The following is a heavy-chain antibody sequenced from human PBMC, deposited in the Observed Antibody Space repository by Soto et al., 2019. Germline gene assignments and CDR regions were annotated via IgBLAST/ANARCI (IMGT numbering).Heavy chain of an antibody. CDR3: AREERFSHWLDP. CDR2: INHSGST. J-gene: IGHJ5*02. CDR1: CGSFSDYY. Sequence: SETLSLTCAVYCGSFSDYYWNWIRQPPGKGLEWIGEINHSGSTNYNPSLKSRVTMSVDTSKNQFSLKLSSVTAADTAVYYCAREERFSHWLDPWGQGTLVTVSS. V-gene: IGHV4-34*09.